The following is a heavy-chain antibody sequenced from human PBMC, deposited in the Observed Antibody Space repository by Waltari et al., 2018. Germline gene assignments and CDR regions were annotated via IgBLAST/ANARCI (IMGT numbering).Heavy chain of an antibody. CDR1: GYTFTSYA. CDR3: ARIGRLRWNWFDP. CDR2: INAGNGNT. J-gene: IGHJ5*02. V-gene: IGHV1-3*01. D-gene: IGHD4-17*01. Sequence: QVQLVQSGAEVKKPGASVKVSCKASGYTFTSYAMHWVRQPPGQRLEWMGWINAGNGNTKYSQKFQGRVTITRDTSASTAYMELSSLRSEDTAVYYCARIGRLRWNWFDPWGQGTLVTVSS.